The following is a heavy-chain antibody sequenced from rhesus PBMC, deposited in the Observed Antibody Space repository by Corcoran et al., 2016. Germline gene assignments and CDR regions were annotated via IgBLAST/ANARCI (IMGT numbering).Heavy chain of an antibody. V-gene: IGHV4S10*01. CDR2: TYGSSTST. J-gene: IGHJ4*01. CDR3: ARGGSNYDY. CDR1: GSSVSASYR. D-gene: IGHD4-23*01. Sequence: QVQLQESGPGVVKPSETLSLTCAGSGSSVSASYRSRWTRPPPGNGLEWLGYTYGSSTSTNDNPSPKSRVTISKDTYKNQFSLKLSSVTAADTAVYYCARGGSNYDYWGQGVLVTVSS.